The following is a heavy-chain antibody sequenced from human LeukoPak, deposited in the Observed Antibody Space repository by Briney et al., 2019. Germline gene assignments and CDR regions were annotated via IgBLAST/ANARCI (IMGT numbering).Heavy chain of an antibody. J-gene: IGHJ5*02. D-gene: IGHD6-6*01. CDR1: GYTFTSYA. V-gene: IGHV1-3*01. Sequence: ASVKVSCKASGYTFTSYAMHWVCQAPGQRLEWMGWINAGNGNTKYSQKFQGRVTITRDTSASTAYMELSSLRSEDTAVYYCARASRIAWSNWFDPWGQGTLVTVSS. CDR3: ARASRIAWSNWFDP. CDR2: INAGNGNT.